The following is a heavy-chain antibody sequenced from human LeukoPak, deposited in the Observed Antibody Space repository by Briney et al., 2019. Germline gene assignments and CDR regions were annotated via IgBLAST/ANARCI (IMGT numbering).Heavy chain of an antibody. D-gene: IGHD6-19*01. V-gene: IGHV3-33*01. CDR2: IWDDGSNE. J-gene: IGHJ4*02. CDR3: ARDKVGWPRNAFDY. Sequence: GGSLRLSCAASGFTFSSYGMHCVRQAPGKGLEWVAVIWDDGSNEYYADSVKGRCTISRDNSKNTLYLQMNSLRAEDTSIYYCARDKVGWPRNAFDYWGQGTLVTVSS. CDR1: GFTFSSYG.